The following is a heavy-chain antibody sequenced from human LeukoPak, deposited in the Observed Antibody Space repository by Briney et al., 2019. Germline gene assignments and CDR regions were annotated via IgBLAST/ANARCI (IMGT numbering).Heavy chain of an antibody. CDR3: ARGRPYYVWGSLWNY. CDR2: IYYSGST. CDR1: GGSISSSSYY. D-gene: IGHD3-16*01. J-gene: IGHJ4*02. Sequence: PSETLSLTCTVSGGSISSSSYYWGWIRQPPGKGLEWIGSIYYSGSTYYNPSLKSRVTISVDTSKNQFSLKLSSVTAADTAVYYCARGRPYYVWGSLWNYWGQGTLVTVSS. V-gene: IGHV4-39*07.